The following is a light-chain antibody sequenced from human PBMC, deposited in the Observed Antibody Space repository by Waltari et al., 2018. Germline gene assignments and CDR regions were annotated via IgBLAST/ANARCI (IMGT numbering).Light chain of an antibody. CDR2: SAS. V-gene: IGKV1-39*01. CDR1: QNIDNY. Sequence: DIQMTQSPSSLSASVGDRVTIACRASQNIDNYLSWYHQKPGEAPRLLIFSASSPHSGVPSRFTGSGSETDFALAIGGLQPEESGIYYCQQSYNDPTTFGQGTRVQV. J-gene: IGKJ1*01. CDR3: QQSYNDPTT.